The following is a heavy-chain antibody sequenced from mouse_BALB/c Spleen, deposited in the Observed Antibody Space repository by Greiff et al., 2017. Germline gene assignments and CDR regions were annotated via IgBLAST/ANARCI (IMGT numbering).Heavy chain of an antibody. CDR1: GYSITSDYA. CDR3: ARYYYGSEYYFDY. V-gene: IGHV3-2*02. J-gene: IGHJ2*01. CDR2: ISYSGST. Sequence: EVKLVESGPGLVKPSQSLSLTCTVTGYSITSDYAWNWIRQFPGNKLEWMGYISYSGSTSYNPSLKSRISITRDTSKNQFFLQLNSVTTEDTATYYCARYYYGSEYYFDYWGQGTTLTVSS. D-gene: IGHD1-1*01.